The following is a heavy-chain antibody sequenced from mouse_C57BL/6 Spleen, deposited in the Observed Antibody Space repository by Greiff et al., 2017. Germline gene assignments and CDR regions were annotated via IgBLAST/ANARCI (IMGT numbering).Heavy chain of an antibody. Sequence: VQLLQSGAELMKPGASVKLSCTASGFTFTGYWIAWVKQRPGQGLEWIGEILPGSGRTNYHEKFKGKATLAAETASNTAYLQLSSLTTEDTAIYYCAEGDQSGSFDDWGTGTTFTVSS. V-gene: IGHV1-9*01. D-gene: IGHD4-1*01. CDR1: GFTFTGYW. J-gene: IGHJ1*03. CDR2: ILPGSGRT. CDR3: AEGDQSGSFDD.